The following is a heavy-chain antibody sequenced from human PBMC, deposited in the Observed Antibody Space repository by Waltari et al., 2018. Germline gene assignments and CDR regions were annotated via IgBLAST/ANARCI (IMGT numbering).Heavy chain of an antibody. CDR3: PRAGSEGATNDWFAP. J-gene: IGHJ5*02. V-gene: IGHV1-69*12. D-gene: IGHD1-26*01. Sequence: QVQLVQSGAEVKKPGSSGKVSCKATGVTFSSYAISWMRQAPGPGLEWMGVINPIFGTANYAQKFQARVTITAYESTATAYMELSSLRSEDTAVYYFPRAGSEGATNDWFAPWAREPWSPSPQ. CDR1: GVTFSSYA. CDR2: INPIFGTA.